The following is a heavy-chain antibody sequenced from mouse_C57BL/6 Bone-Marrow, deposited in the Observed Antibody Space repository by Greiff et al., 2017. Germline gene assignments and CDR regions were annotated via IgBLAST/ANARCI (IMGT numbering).Heavy chain of an antibody. CDR1: GFTFSSYA. J-gene: IGHJ1*03. CDR3: TREGDYYGSFHWYFDV. V-gene: IGHV5-9-1*02. CDR2: ISSGGDYL. Sequence: EVKLVESGEGLVKPGGSLKLSCAASGFTFSSYAMSWVRQTPEKRLEWVAYISSGGDYLYYADTVKGRFTISRDNARNTLYLQMSSLQSEDTAMYYCTREGDYYGSFHWYFDVWGTGTTVTVSS. D-gene: IGHD1-1*01.